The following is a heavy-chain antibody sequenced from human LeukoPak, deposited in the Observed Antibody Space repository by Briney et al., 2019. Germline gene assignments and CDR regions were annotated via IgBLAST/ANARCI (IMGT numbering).Heavy chain of an antibody. CDR3: AKNRWAARIITDAFDI. J-gene: IGHJ3*02. V-gene: IGHV3-23*01. D-gene: IGHD6-6*01. CDR2: ISGNGGST. CDR1: GFTFSSYA. Sequence: GGSLRLSCAASGFTFSSYAMSWVRQAPGKGLEWVSSISGNGGSTYYAVSVQGRFTISRDNSKNTLYLQMNSLKVEDTAVYYCAKNRWAARIITDAFDIWGQGTMVTVSS.